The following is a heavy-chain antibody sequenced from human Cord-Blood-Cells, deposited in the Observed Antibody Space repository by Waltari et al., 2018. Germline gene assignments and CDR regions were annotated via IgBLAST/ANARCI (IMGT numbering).Heavy chain of an antibody. V-gene: IGHV3-74*01. J-gene: IGHJ3*02. CDR1: GFTFSSYW. CDR2: SDRDGAST. Sequence: ELQLVESGGGLVQPGGSLRLSCAASGFTFSSYWMHWVRQAPGKGLVWFSRSDRDGASTSYADSVKGRFTISRDNAKNTLYLQMNSLRAEDTAVYYCARDLAGDKGDAFDIWGQGTMVTVSS. CDR3: ARDLAGDKGDAFDI. D-gene: IGHD7-27*01.